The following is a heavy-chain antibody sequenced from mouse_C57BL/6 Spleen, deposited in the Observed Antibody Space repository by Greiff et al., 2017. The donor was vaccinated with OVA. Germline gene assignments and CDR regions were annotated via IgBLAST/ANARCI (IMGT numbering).Heavy chain of an antibody. Sequence: SGAELVRPGTSVKMSCKASGYTFTNYWIGWAKQRPGHGLEWIGDIYPGGGYTNYNEKFKGKATLTADKSSSTAYMQFSSLTSEDSAIYYCARTGGLSAMDYWGQGTSVTVSS. CDR3: ARTGGLSAMDY. J-gene: IGHJ4*01. CDR1: GYTFTNYW. V-gene: IGHV1-63*01. D-gene: IGHD2-4*01. CDR2: IYPGGGYT.